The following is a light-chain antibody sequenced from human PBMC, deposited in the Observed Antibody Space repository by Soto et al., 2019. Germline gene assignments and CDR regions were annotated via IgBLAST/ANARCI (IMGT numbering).Light chain of an antibody. J-gene: IGKJ5*01. CDR3: QQRNIWPPIT. CDR2: GAF. CDR1: PSVANF. V-gene: IGKV3-11*01. Sequence: EIVMTQSPATLSVPPGERATLSCRASPSVANFVAWYQQQPGQAPRLLIYGAFNRATGIPARFSGSGSGTDFTLTISSLEPEDSAVYYCQQRNIWPPITFGHGTRLEIK.